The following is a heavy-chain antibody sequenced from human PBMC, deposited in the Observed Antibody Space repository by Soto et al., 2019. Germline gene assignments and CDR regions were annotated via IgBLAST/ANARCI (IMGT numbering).Heavy chain of an antibody. CDR2: ISSSSSTI. V-gene: IGHV3-48*02. CDR1: GFTFSSYS. J-gene: IGHJ1*01. D-gene: IGHD1-26*01. Sequence: VGSLRLSCAASGFTFSSYSMNWVRQAPGKGLEWVSYISSSSSTIYYADSVKGRFTISRDNAKNSLFLRMNSLREEDTAVYYCARVAWSGRYSSWGQGTLVTVSS. CDR3: ARVAWSGRYSS.